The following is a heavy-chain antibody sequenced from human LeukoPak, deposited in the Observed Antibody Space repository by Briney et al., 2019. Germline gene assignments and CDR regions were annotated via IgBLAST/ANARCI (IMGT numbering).Heavy chain of an antibody. CDR3: AREDTYYYAPDFQH. D-gene: IGHD3-10*01. CDR2: VYTSGST. CDR1: GGSFSGYY. Sequence: SETLSLTCAVYGGSFSGYYWSWIRQPAGKGLEWIGRVYTSGSTTYNPSLKSRVTMSIDTSKNQFSLKVSSVTAADTAVYYCAREDTYYYAPDFQHWGQGTLVTVSS. J-gene: IGHJ1*01. V-gene: IGHV4-4*07.